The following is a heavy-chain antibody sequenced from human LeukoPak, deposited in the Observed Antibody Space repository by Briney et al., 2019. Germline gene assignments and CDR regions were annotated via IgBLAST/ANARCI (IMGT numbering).Heavy chain of an antibody. Sequence: SETLSLTCAVYGGSFSGYYWSWIRQPPGKGLEWIGEMNHSGSTNYNPSLKSRVTISVDTSKNQFSLKLSSVTAADTAVYYCARDREQQLVRFYNAFDIWGQGTMVTVSS. CDR1: GGSFSGYY. J-gene: IGHJ3*02. D-gene: IGHD6-13*01. V-gene: IGHV4-34*01. CDR2: MNHSGST. CDR3: ARDREQQLVRFYNAFDI.